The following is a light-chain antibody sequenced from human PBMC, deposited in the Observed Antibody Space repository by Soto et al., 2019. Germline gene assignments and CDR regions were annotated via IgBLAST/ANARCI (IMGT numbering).Light chain of an antibody. CDR3: AVWDDSLNGHV. V-gene: IGLV1-44*01. J-gene: IGLJ1*01. Sequence: QSALTQPPSASGTPGQTVTISCSGSSSNIGTSSVHWYKHLPGTAPKPLIYTNDQRPSGVPERFSGSKSGTSASLAISGLQSEDEADYYCAVWDDSLNGHVFGAGTKVTVL. CDR1: SSNIGTSS. CDR2: TND.